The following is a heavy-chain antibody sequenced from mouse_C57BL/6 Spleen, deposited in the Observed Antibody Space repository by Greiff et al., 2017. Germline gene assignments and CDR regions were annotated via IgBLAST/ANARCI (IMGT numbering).Heavy chain of an antibody. Sequence: QVQLQQPGAELVKPGASVKMSCTASGYTFTSYWITWVKQRPGQGLEWIGDIYPGSGSTNYNETFKSKATLTVDTSSSTAYMQLSSLTSEDSAVYYCAGDYDEGGLDYWGQGTTLTVSS. J-gene: IGHJ2*01. CDR2: IYPGSGST. D-gene: IGHD2-4*01. CDR3: AGDYDEGGLDY. CDR1: GYTFTSYW. V-gene: IGHV1-55*01.